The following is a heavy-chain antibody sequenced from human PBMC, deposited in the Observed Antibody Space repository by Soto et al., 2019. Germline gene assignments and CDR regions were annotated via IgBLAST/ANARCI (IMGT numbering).Heavy chain of an antibody. CDR1: GFTFSSYS. V-gene: IGHV3-21*01. D-gene: IGHD5-12*01. CDR3: ARGWLQLPIARY. Sequence: PGGSLRLSCAASGFTFSSYSMNWVRQAPGKGLEWVSSISSSSSYIYYADSVKGRFTISRDNAKNSLYLQMNSLRAEDTAVYYCARGWLQLPIARYWGQGTLVTVSS. CDR2: ISSSSSYI. J-gene: IGHJ4*02.